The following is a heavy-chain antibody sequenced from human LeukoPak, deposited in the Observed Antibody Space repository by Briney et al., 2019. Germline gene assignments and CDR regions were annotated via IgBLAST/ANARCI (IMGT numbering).Heavy chain of an antibody. CDR3: ARVMGAANFDY. V-gene: IGHV4-34*01. CDR2: INGSGKT. D-gene: IGHD1-26*01. Sequence: SETLSLACAVSGGPFSAFPWTWIRQPPGQGLEWIGEINGSGKTNYNPSLKSRVTISVDTSKNQFSLKMTSVTAADPAVYYCARVMGAANFDYWGQGTLVTVSS. CDR1: GGPFSAFP. J-gene: IGHJ4*02.